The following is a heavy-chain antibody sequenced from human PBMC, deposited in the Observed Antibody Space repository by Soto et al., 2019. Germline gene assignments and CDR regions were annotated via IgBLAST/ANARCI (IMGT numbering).Heavy chain of an antibody. V-gene: IGHV3-30-3*01. CDR3: ARDGAVAGSNFDY. CDR1: GFTFSSYA. D-gene: IGHD6-19*01. J-gene: IGHJ4*02. Sequence: LRLSCAASGFTFSSYAMHWVRQAPGKGLEWVAVISYDGSNKYYADSVKGRFTISRDNSKNTLYLQMNSLRAEDTAVYYCARDGAVAGSNFDYWGQGTLVTVSS. CDR2: ISYDGSNK.